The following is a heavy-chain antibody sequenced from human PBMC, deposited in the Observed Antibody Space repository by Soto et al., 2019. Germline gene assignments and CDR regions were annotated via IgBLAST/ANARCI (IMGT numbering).Heavy chain of an antibody. Sequence: QVQLVQSGAEVKNPGASVKVSCKTSGYTFTSNGISWVRQAPGHGIEWMGWISAYNGNTNYAQNFQGRVTMGRDTSTSTAYMELRSLRSDDTAVYYCARDRGSSSWYEFDYWGQGTLVTVSS. D-gene: IGHD6-13*01. CDR2: ISAYNGNT. J-gene: IGHJ4*02. CDR1: GYTFTSNG. V-gene: IGHV1-18*01. CDR3: ARDRGSSSWYEFDY.